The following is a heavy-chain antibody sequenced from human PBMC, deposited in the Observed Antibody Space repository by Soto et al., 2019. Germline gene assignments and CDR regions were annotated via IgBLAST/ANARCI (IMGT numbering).Heavy chain of an antibody. V-gene: IGHV4-59*01. CDR2: IYYSGST. J-gene: IGHJ5*02. CDR1: GGSISSYY. Sequence: SETLSLTCTVSGGSISSYYWSWIRQPPGRGLEWIGYIYYSGSTNYNPSLKSRVTISVDTSKNQFSLKLSSVTAADTAVYYCARGRYDFWSGNWFDPWGQGTLVTVSS. CDR3: ARGRYDFWSGNWFDP. D-gene: IGHD3-3*01.